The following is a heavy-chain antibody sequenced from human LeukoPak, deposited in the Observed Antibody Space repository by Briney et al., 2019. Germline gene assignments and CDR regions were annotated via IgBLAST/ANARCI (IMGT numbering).Heavy chain of an antibody. CDR2: FDPEDGET. J-gene: IGHJ6*02. CDR1: GYTLTELS. CDR3: ATVIQQWLVRLDYYGMDV. V-gene: IGHV1-24*01. D-gene: IGHD6-19*01. Sequence: ASVKVSCKVSGYTLTELSMHWVRQAPGKGLEWMGGFDPEDGETIYAQKFQGRVTMTEDTSTDTAYMELSSLRSEDTAVYYCATVIQQWLVRLDYYGMDVWGQGTTVTVSS.